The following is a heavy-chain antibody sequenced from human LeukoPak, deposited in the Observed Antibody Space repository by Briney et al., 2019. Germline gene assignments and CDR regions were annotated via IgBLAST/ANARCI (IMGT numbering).Heavy chain of an antibody. CDR2: ISYDGSNK. V-gene: IGHV3-30*01. CDR1: GFTFSSYA. D-gene: IGHD1-26*01. CDR3: ARDAELGSYYGSGASDI. Sequence: GGSLRLSCAASGFTFSSYAMHWVRQAPGKGLEWVAVISYDGSNKYYADSVKGRFTISRDNSKNTLYLQMNSLRAEDTAVYYCARDAELGSYYGSGASDIWGQGTMVTVSS. J-gene: IGHJ3*02.